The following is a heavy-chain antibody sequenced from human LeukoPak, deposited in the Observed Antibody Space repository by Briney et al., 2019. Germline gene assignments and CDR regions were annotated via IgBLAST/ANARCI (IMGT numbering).Heavy chain of an antibody. CDR2: IYYTGST. V-gene: IGHV4-39*01. CDR3: VKSGGYGLIDY. D-gene: IGHD1-26*01. J-gene: IGHJ4*02. Sequence: SETLSLTCTVSGGSISSSSYYWGWIRQPPGKGLEWIGSIYYTGSTYYNASLESRVTISIDTSKNQFSLRLNSVTAADTTMYYCVKSGGYGLIDYWGQGTLVTVSS. CDR1: GGSISSSSYY.